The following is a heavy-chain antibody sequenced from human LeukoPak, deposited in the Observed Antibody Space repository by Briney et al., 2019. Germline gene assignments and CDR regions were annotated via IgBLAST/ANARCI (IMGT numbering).Heavy chain of an antibody. CDR2: ISGLSSYT. Sequence: GGSLRLSCSASGFTFSDYDMNWVRQAPGKGLEWVSSISGLSSYTYYGESVKGRFSISRDNAKNSLYLQMNSLGAEDTATCYCGRAFPPLRTSSAGDLWGQGILVTVSS. CDR1: GFTFSDYD. J-gene: IGHJ4*02. V-gene: IGHV3-21*01. CDR3: GRAFPPLRTSSAGDL. D-gene: IGHD3-16*01.